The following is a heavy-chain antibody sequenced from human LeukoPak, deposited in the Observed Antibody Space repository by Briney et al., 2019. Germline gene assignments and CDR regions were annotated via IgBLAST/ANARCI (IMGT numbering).Heavy chain of an antibody. CDR3: ARDLGDYVGSVARFDY. V-gene: IGHV4-31*03. CDR1: GGSISSGGYY. D-gene: IGHD4-17*01. Sequence: PSETLSLTCTVSGGSISSGGYYWNWIRQHPGKGLEWIGYIYYSGNTYYNPSLKSRVTISVDTSKNQFSLKLSSVTAADTAVYFCARDLGDYVGSVARFDYWGQGTLVTVSS. J-gene: IGHJ4*02. CDR2: IYYSGNT.